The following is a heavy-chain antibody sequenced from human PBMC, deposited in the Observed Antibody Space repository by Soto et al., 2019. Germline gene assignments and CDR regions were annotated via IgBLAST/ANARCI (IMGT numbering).Heavy chain of an antibody. CDR3: ARGGSYYDFWSGIPFYYYGMDV. D-gene: IGHD3-3*01. CDR2: ISAYNGNT. V-gene: IGHV1-18*04. J-gene: IGHJ6*02. CDR1: GYTFTSYG. Sequence: ASVKVSCKASGYTFTSYGISWVRQAPGQGLEWMGWISAYNGNTNYAQKLQGRVTMTTDTSTSTAYMELRSLRSDDTAVYYCARGGSYYDFWSGIPFYYYGMDVWGQSTSVTVSS.